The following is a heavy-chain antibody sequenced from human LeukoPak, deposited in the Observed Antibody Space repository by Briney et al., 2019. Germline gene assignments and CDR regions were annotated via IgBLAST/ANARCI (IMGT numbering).Heavy chain of an antibody. CDR1: GFTFSTYS. CDR3: ARDPGGILDALDI. Sequence: GGSLRLSCAASGFTFSTYSMHWVRQAPGKGLEWVSYISTSSLSMYYADSVKGRFTISRDNAKNSLSLQMNSLRAEDTAVYYCARDPGGILDALDIWGQGTMVTVSS. V-gene: IGHV3-48*01. J-gene: IGHJ3*02. D-gene: IGHD2-8*02. CDR2: ISTSSLSM.